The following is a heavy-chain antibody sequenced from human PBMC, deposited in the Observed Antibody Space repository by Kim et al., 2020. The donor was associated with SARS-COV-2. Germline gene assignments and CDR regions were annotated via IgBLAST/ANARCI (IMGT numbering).Heavy chain of an antibody. J-gene: IGHJ4*01. Sequence: GGSLRLSCEGSGFTFRSYGMNWVRQAPGKGLEWVSLIWYDGSKTFYADSVKGRFTISRDNSKDTVFLQMNSLTADDTAIYYYARDDFVCSCFDSWGHGALVTVSS. CDR2: IWYDGSKT. V-gene: IGHV3-33*01. D-gene: IGHD3-16*01. CDR1: GFTFRSYG. CDR3: ARDDFVCSCFDS.